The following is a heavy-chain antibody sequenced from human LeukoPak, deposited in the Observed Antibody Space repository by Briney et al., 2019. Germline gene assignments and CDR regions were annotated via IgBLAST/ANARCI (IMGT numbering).Heavy chain of an antibody. V-gene: IGHV3-48*02. CDR1: GYTFSDYS. Sequence: GGSLRLSCAASGYTFSDYSMNWVRQAPGKGLEWVSYISSSGSTTYYADSVKGRFTISRDNAKNSLYLQMNSLRDEDTAVYYCARGRPGYFDYWGQGTLVTVSS. J-gene: IGHJ4*02. D-gene: IGHD3-10*01. CDR2: ISSSGSTT. CDR3: ARGRPGYFDY.